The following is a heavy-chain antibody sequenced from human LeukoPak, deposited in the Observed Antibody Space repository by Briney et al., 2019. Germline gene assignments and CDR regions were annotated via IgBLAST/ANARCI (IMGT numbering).Heavy chain of an antibody. CDR3: ARNSRVYATSYYYYYYMDV. CDR1: GGSFSGYY. Sequence: SETLSLTCAVYGGSFSGYYWSWIRQPPGKGLEWIGEINHSGSTNYNPSLKSRVTISVDTSKNQFSLKLSSVTAADTAVYYCARNSRVYATSYYYYYYMDVWGKGTTVTVSS. J-gene: IGHJ6*03. D-gene: IGHD2-8*01. V-gene: IGHV4-34*01. CDR2: INHSGST.